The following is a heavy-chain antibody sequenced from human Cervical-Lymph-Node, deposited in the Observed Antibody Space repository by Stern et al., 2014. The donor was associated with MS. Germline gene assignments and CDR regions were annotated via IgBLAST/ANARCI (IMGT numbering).Heavy chain of an antibody. Sequence: VQLVESGAEVKKPGESLKISCEGSGFSFTTHWIAWVRQMPGEGLEWMGIIYPGDSDTRYSPSFQGRVTISADKSNSTAYLQWNSLTASDTAMYYCAKARYVQALSDAFDIWGQGTMVTVSS. V-gene: IGHV5-51*03. J-gene: IGHJ3*02. CDR1: GFSFTTHW. CDR3: AKARYVQALSDAFDI. CDR2: IYPGDSDT. D-gene: IGHD2-2*01.